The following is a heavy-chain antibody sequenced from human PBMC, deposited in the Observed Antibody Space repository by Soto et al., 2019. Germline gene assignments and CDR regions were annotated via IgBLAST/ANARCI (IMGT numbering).Heavy chain of an antibody. Sequence: EVQLVESEGGLVQRGASLRLSCAASGFTFNYYWMHWVHQAPGQGLVWVAHIQNDGSRTTYADSVKGRFTISRDNAKNTMYLQMNSLRAEDTAVYYCARGDLGGFDLWGQGTTVTVSS. V-gene: IGHV3-74*01. CDR3: ARGDLGGFDL. J-gene: IGHJ3*01. D-gene: IGHD2-21*02. CDR1: GFTFNYYW. CDR2: IQNDGSRT.